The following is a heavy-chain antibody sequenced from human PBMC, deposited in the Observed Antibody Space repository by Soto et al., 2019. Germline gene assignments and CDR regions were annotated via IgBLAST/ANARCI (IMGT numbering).Heavy chain of an antibody. J-gene: IGHJ6*02. CDR2: INHSGST. CDR3: AGTRIQVYDRSGYYPYYDYGMGV. Sequence: QVQLQQLGAGLLKSSETLSLPCAVYGGSFSGYYWSCIRQPPRKGLEWIGEINHSGSTNDNPSLKGADPITLDTCKIQSPPKLRSVTAACTAVYYCAGTRIQVYDRSGYYPYYDYGMGVWCQGNTVTVSS. CDR1: GGSFSGYY. D-gene: IGHD3-22*01. V-gene: IGHV4-34*01.